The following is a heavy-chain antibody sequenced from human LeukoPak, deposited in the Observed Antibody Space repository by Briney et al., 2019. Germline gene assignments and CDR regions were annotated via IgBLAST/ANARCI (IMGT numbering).Heavy chain of an antibody. D-gene: IGHD2-2*02. Sequence: GRSLRLSCAGSGFTFSNYGMHWVRQAPGKGPEWVAVISYDGTNKYYADSVKGRFTISRDNSKNTVYLQMNSLRAEDTAVYYCARDRGCSSTSCYSPDYFDYWGQGTLVTVSS. V-gene: IGHV3-30*03. CDR1: GFTFSNYG. J-gene: IGHJ4*02. CDR2: ISYDGTNK. CDR3: ARDRGCSSTSCYSPDYFDY.